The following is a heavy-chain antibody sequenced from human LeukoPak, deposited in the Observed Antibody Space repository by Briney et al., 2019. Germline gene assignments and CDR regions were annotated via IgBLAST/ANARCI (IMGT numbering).Heavy chain of an antibody. CDR2: IYTSGST. V-gene: IGHV4-61*02. Sequence: SQTLSLTCTVSGGSISSGSYYWSWIRQPAGKGLEWIGRIYTSGSTNYNPSLKSRVTISVDTSKNQFSLKLSSVTAADTAVYYCAREKGSSWYTDAFDIWGQGTMVNVSS. CDR1: GGSISSGSYY. D-gene: IGHD6-13*01. J-gene: IGHJ3*02. CDR3: AREKGSSWYTDAFDI.